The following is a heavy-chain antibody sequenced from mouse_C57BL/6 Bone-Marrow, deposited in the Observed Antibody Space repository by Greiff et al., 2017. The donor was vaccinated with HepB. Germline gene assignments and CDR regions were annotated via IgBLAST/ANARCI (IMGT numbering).Heavy chain of an antibody. J-gene: IGHJ2*01. CDR1: GSTFPAYE. D-gene: IGHD2-5*01. CDR3: AREEAYSNYEGFDY. CDR2: IDPETGGT. V-gene: IGHV1-15*01. Sequence: QVQLQQSGAELVRPGASVTLSCKASGSTFPAYEMRWVKQTPVHGLEWIGAIDPETGGTAYNQKFKGKAILTADKSSRTAYRELRSLTSEASAVYYCAREEAYSNYEGFDYWGQGNTLTVSS.